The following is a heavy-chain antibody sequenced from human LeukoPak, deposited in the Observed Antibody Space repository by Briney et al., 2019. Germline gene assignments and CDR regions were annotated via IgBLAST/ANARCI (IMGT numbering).Heavy chain of an antibody. V-gene: IGHV4-34*01. CDR1: GGSFSGYY. J-gene: IGHJ6*02. Sequence: SETLSLTCAVYGGSFSGYYWSRIRQPPGKGLEWIGEINHSGSTNYNPSLKSRVTISVDTSKNQFSLKLSSVTAADTAVYYCARVSLIGVVVVIRYYYGMDVWGQGTTVTVSS. CDR3: ARVSLIGVVVVIRYYYGMDV. D-gene: IGHD3-22*01. CDR2: INHSGST.